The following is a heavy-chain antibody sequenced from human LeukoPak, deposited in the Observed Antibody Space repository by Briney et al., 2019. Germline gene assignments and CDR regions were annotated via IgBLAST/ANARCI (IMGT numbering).Heavy chain of an antibody. V-gene: IGHV4-34*01. CDR2: INHSGST. CDR1: GGSISSYY. CDR3: ARGQWLPVFDF. D-gene: IGHD3-22*01. J-gene: IGHJ4*02. Sequence: SETLSLTCTVSGGSISSYYWSWIRQPPGKGLEWIGEINHSGSTNYNPSLKSRVTISVDTSKNQFSLKLSSVTAADTAVYYCARGQWLPVFDFWGQGTLVTVSS.